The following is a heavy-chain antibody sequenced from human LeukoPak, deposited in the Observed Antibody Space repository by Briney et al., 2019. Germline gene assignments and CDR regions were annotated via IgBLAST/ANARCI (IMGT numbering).Heavy chain of an antibody. V-gene: IGHV1-24*01. CDR2: FDPEDGET. Sequence: ASVKVSCKASGYTFTGYYMHWVRQAPGQGLEWMGGFDPEDGETIYAQKFQGRVTMTEDTSTDTAYMELSSLRSEDTAVYYCATVPSRYYYDSSGYSLIVYWGQGTLVTVSS. D-gene: IGHD3-22*01. J-gene: IGHJ4*02. CDR3: ATVPSRYYYDSSGYSLIVY. CDR1: GYTFTGYY.